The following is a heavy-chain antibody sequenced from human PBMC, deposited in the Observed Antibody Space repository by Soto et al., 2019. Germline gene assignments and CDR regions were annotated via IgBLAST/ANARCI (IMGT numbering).Heavy chain of an antibody. J-gene: IGHJ4*02. CDR3: ARGAGGRDCGVDEDFDY. CDR1: GFAFRDFN. V-gene: IGHV3-48*02. Sequence: GVSLRFTCVASGFAFRDFNMNWVRQVPGKGLQWIAYITSESRAIYYADSVKGRFTVSRDNAKDSLYLHLNNLRDGDTAVYYCARGAGGRDCGVDEDFDYWGQGTPVTVSS. D-gene: IGHD2-21*01. CDR2: ITSESRAI.